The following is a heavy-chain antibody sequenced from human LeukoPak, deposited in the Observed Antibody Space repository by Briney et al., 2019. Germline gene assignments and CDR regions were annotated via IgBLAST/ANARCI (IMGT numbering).Heavy chain of an antibody. J-gene: IGHJ4*02. CDR2: INPNSGGT. V-gene: IGHV1-2*02. CDR1: GYTFTGYY. Sequence: ASVKVSCKASGYTFTGYYMHWVRQAPGQGLEWMGWINPNSGGTNYAQKFQGRVTMTRDTSISTAYMELSRLGSDDTAVYYCARRGIAARRGREELDYWGQGTLVTVSS. CDR3: ARRGIAARRGREELDY. D-gene: IGHD6-6*01.